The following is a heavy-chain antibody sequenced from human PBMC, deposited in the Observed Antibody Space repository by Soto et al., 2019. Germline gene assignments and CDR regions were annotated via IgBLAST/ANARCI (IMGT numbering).Heavy chain of an antibody. J-gene: IGHJ6*02. V-gene: IGHV1-18*01. CDR1: GYTFTSSG. Sequence: GASVKVSCKASGYTFTSSGISWVRQAPGQGLEWMGWISGYNGHTKYAQKFQGRVTMTTDTSTSTVYMDLRSLRSDDTAVYYCAREGEMPYYYYGLDVWGQGTTVTAP. D-gene: IGHD3-16*01. CDR3: AREGEMPYYYYGLDV. CDR2: ISGYNGHT.